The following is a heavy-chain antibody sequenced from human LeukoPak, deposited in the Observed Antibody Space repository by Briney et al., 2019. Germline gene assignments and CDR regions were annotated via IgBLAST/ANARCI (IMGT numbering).Heavy chain of an antibody. CDR3: ARANYYYGMDV. V-gene: IGHV4-59*01. CDR1: GGSISSYY. Sequence: SETLSLTCTVSGGSISSYYWSWIRRPPGKGLEWIGYIYYSGSTNYNPSLKSRVTISVDTSKNQFSLKLSSVTAADTAVYYCARANYYYGMDVWGQGTTVTVSS. CDR2: IYYSGST. J-gene: IGHJ6*02.